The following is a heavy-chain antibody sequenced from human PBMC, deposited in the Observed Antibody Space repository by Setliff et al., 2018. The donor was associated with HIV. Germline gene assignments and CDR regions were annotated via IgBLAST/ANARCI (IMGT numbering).Heavy chain of an antibody. CDR3: AKRQKRRGAFDV. D-gene: IGHD3-10*01. CDR1: GYGFSTSW. V-gene: IGHV5-51*01. J-gene: IGHJ3*01. CDR2: IYAADSDV. Sequence: GESLKISCEASGYGFSTSWIGRVRQKPDKGLEWMGIIYAADSDVRYNPSFQGQVTISVSGSNIAHLQWSALKASDTAIYYCAKRQKRRGAFDVWGQGTMVTVSS.